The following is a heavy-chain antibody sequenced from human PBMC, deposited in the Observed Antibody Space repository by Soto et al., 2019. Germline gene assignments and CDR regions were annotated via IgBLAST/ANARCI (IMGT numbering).Heavy chain of an antibody. CDR1: GYTFTGYY. D-gene: IGHD3-9*01. CDR3: ARSSHYDILTGYYSFLVGGMDV. J-gene: IGHJ6*02. CDR2: INPNSGGT. V-gene: IGHV1-2*02. Sequence: ASVKVSCKASGYTFTGYYMHWVRQAPGQGLEWMGWINPNSGGTNYAQKFQGRVTMTRDTSISTAYMELSRLRSDDTAVYYCARSSHYDILTGYYSFLVGGMDVWGQGTTVTVYS.